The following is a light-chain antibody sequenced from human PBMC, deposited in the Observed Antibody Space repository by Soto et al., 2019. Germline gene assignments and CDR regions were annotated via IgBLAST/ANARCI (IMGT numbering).Light chain of an antibody. Sequence: DIQMTQSPPTLSASVGDRVTITCRASANINGYMAWYQQKPGRAPNLLIYDASTLESGVPSRFSGSASGAEFTLSLSDLQPDDLATYDCHQYYVYHSFGQGTKLDSK. V-gene: IGKV1-5*01. CDR1: ANINGY. CDR3: HQYYVYHS. J-gene: IGKJ2*03. CDR2: DAS.